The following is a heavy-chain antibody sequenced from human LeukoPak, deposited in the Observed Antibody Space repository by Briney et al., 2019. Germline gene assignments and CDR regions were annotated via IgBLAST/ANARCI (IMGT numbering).Heavy chain of an antibody. CDR2: ISAHNGNT. D-gene: IGHD3-16*02. V-gene: IGHV1-18*01. Sequence: GASVKVSCKASGYTFKSYGIIWVRQAPGQGPEWMGWISAHNGNTNYAQKFQGRVTMTTDTSTSTAYMEQRSLRFDDTAVYYCARGALPYSSRDDEVWGSYHYYFNGMDVWGQGTTVTVSS. CDR3: ARGALPYSSRDDEVWGSYHYYFNGMDV. J-gene: IGHJ6*02. CDR1: GYTFKSYG.